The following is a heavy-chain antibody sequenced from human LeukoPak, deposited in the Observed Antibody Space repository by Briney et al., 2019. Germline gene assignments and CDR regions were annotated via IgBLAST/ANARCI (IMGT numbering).Heavy chain of an antibody. CDR3: ARHRLDSTFDFDY. J-gene: IGHJ4*02. CDR2: ILHGGGT. CDR1: GGSINSDS. Sequence: SETLSLTCTVSGGSINSDSWNWIRQPPGKGLEWVGYILHGGGTYSNPSLKSRVTISVDTSKNQLSLKLSSVTAADTAVYYCARHRLDSTFDFDYWGQGTLVTVSP. D-gene: IGHD3-3*02. V-gene: IGHV4-59*04.